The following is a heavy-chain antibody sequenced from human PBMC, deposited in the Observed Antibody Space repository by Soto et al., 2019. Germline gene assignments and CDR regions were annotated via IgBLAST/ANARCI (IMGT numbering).Heavy chain of an antibody. D-gene: IGHD2-15*01. J-gene: IGHJ4*02. CDR3: ARGTSATLGCFDY. Sequence: QVQLVQSGTEVKKPGASVKVSCKASGYTFTGYYMHCVRQAPGQGLEWMGWINPNSGGTNYAQKFQGWGTMTRDTSISTAYMELSRLRSDDTAVYYCARGTSATLGCFDYWGQGTLVTVSS. V-gene: IGHV1-2*04. CDR2: INPNSGGT. CDR1: GYTFTGYY.